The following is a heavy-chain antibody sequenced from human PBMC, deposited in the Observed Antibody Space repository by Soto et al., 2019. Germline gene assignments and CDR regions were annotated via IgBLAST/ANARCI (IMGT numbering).Heavy chain of an antibody. J-gene: IGHJ6*02. CDR2: ISSSSSYI. CDR3: ARDSGSSSDYYGMDV. D-gene: IGHD6-13*01. CDR1: GFIFTSYS. Sequence: EVQLVDSGGGLVKPGGSLRLSCAASGFIFTSYSMNWVRQAPGKGLEWVSSISSSSSYIYYADSVKGRFTISRDNAKNSLYLQMSSMRAEETAVYYCARDSGSSSDYYGMDVWGQGTTVTVSS. V-gene: IGHV3-21*01.